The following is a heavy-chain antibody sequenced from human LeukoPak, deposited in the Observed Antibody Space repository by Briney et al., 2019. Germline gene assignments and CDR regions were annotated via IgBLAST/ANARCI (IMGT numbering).Heavy chain of an antibody. V-gene: IGHV3-21*01. D-gene: IGHD3-10*01. Sequence: GGSLRLSCAASGFTFSSYSMNWVRQAPGKGLEWVSSISSSSSYIYYADSVKGRFTISRGNAKNSLYLQMNSLRAEDTAVYYCARSLWFGELLFPFDYWGQGTLVTVSS. CDR1: GFTFSSYS. J-gene: IGHJ4*02. CDR3: ARSLWFGELLFPFDY. CDR2: ISSSSSYI.